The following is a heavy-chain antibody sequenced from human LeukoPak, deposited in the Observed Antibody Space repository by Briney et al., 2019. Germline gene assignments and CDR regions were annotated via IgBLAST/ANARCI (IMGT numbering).Heavy chain of an antibody. J-gene: IGHJ5*02. CDR1: GYTFTSYG. V-gene: IGHV1-18*01. CDR3: ARARSSSGWYFVFGFDP. CDR2: ISAYNGNT. D-gene: IGHD6-19*01. Sequence: ASVKVSCKASGYTFTSYGISWVRQAPGQGLEWMGWISAYNGNTNYAQKLKGRVTMTTDTSTSTAYMELRSLRSDDTAVYYCARARSSSGWYFVFGFDPWGQGTLVTVSS.